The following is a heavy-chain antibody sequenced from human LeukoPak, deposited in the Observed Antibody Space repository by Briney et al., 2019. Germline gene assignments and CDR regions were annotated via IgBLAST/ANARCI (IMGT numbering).Heavy chain of an antibody. V-gene: IGHV3-66*01. CDR2: IYSGGST. D-gene: IGHD3-10*01. CDR1: GFTVSSNY. CDR3: ARNLYGSGSS. Sequence: PGGSLRLSCAASGFTVSSNYMSWVRQAPGKGLEWVSVIYSGGSTYYADSVKGRFTLSRDSSKNTLYLQMNGLRAEDTAVYYCARNLYGSGSSWGQGTLVTVSS. J-gene: IGHJ5*02.